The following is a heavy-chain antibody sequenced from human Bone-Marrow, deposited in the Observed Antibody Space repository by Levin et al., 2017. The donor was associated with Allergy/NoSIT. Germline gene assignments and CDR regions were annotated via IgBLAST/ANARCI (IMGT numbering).Heavy chain of an antibody. D-gene: IGHD5-18*01. CDR1: GYTFTSYD. CDR3: ARVRGYSYGPFDP. J-gene: IGHJ5*02. CDR2: MNPNSGNT. V-gene: IGHV1-8*01. Sequence: GESLKISCKASGYTFTSYDINWVRQATGQGLEWMGWMNPNSGNTGYAQKFQGRVTMTRNTSISTAYMELSSLRSEDTAVYYCARVRGYSYGPFDPWGQGTLVTVSS.